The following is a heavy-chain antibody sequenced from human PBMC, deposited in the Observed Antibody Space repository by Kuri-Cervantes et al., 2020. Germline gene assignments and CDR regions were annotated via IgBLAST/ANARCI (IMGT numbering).Heavy chain of an antibody. CDR1: GFTFSSYG. CDR3: AREVNTFDFWSGYHPPPWFDP. CDR2: ISYDGSNK. D-gene: IGHD3-3*01. V-gene: IGHV3-30*05. J-gene: IGHJ5*02. Sequence: GGSLRLSCAASGFTFSSYGMHWVRQAPGKGLEWVAVISYDGSNKYYADSVKGRFTISRDNSKNTLYLQMNSLKAEDTAVYYCAREVNTFDFWSGYHPPPWFDPWGQGTLVTVSS.